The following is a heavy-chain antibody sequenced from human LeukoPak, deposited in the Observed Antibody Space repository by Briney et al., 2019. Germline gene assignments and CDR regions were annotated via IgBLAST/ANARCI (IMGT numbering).Heavy chain of an antibody. CDR2: ISSSGRTS. J-gene: IGHJ5*01. Sequence: GGSLRLSCAVSGFTFSNYSMNWVRQAPGKGLEWVSYISSSGRTSYYADSVKGRFTISRDNAENSLYLQMHSLRAEDTAVYYCARAYSSGWYDFWGQGTLVTVSS. D-gene: IGHD6-19*01. CDR1: GFTFSNYS. CDR3: ARAYSSGWYDF. V-gene: IGHV3-48*04.